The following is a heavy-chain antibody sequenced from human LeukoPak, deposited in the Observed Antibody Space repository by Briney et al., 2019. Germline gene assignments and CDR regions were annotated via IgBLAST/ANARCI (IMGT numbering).Heavy chain of an antibody. D-gene: IGHD3-10*01. CDR2: IYPGDSDT. CDR3: ARLPTGRYYYYYYMDV. J-gene: IGHJ6*03. V-gene: IGHV5-51*01. Sequence: GESLKISCKGSGYSFTSYWIGWVRQMPGKGLEWMGIIYPGDSDTRYSPSFQGQVTISADKSTSTAYLQWSSLKASDTAMYYCARLPTGRYYYYYYMDVWGKGTTVTVSS. CDR1: GYSFTSYW.